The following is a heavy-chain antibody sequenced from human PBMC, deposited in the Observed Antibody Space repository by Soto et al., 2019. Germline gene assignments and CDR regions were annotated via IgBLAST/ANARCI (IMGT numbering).Heavy chain of an antibody. CDR2: FDPEDGET. CDR3: ATLRFLEWLLWFDP. Sequence: ASVKVSCKVSGYTLTELSMHWVRQAPGKGLEWMGGFDPEDGETIYAQKFQGRVTMTEDTSTDTAYMELSSLRSEDTAVYYCATLRFLEWLLWFDPGGQGTLVTVSS. D-gene: IGHD3-3*01. V-gene: IGHV1-24*01. CDR1: GYTLTELS. J-gene: IGHJ5*02.